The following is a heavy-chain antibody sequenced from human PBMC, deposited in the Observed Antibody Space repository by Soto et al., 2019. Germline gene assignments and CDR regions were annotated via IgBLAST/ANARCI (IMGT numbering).Heavy chain of an antibody. J-gene: IGHJ4*02. Sequence: GGSLRLSCAASGFTFSSYGMHWVRQAPGKGLEWVAIISYDGSNTYYADSVKGRFTISRDNSKNTLYLQMNSLRAEDTSVYYCAKGGGLSAYISSSYYFDYWGQET. CDR2: ISYDGSNT. CDR1: GFTFSSYG. V-gene: IGHV3-30*18. D-gene: IGHD3-16*01. CDR3: AKGGGLSAYISSSYYFDY.